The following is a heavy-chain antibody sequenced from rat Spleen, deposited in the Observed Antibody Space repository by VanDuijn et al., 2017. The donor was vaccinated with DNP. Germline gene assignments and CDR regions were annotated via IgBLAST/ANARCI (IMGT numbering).Heavy chain of an antibody. CDR3: ATLYYSGDPFDY. J-gene: IGHJ2*01. CDR2: ISPSGGST. Sequence: EVQLVESGGGLVQPGRSLKLSCAASGFTFSNYGMHWIRQAPTKGLEWVASISPSGGSTYYRDSVKGRFTISRDNAKSTLYLQMDSLRSEDTATYYCATLYYSGDPFDYWGQGVMVTVSS. V-gene: IGHV5-19*01. CDR1: GFTFSNYG. D-gene: IGHD1-1*01.